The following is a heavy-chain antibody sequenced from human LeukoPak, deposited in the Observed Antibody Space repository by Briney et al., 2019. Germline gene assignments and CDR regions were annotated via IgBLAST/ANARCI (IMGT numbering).Heavy chain of an antibody. D-gene: IGHD2-15*01. CDR2: ISAYNGYK. CDR3: VRGDCSGVSCYLPEYFRH. CDR1: GYTLTSFS. V-gene: IGHV1-18*01. J-gene: IGHJ1*01. Sequence: ASVKVSCKASGYTLTSFSISWVRQAPGHGLEWMGWISAYNGYKDYAQKLQGRVTMATETSTNTAYMELRSLRSDDTAVYYCVRGDCSGVSCYLPEYFRHWGQGTLVTVSS.